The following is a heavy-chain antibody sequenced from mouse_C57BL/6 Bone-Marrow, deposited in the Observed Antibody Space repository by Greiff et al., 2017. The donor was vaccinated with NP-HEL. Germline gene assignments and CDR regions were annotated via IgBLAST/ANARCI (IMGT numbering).Heavy chain of an antibody. CDR3: AREWLLLSCAMDY. Sequence: EVQLQQSGPELVKPGASVKISCKASGYTFTDYYMNWVKQSPGKSLEWIGDINPNNGGTSYNQKFKGKATLTVDKSSSTAYMELRSLTSEDSAVYYCAREWLLLSCAMDYWGQGTSVTVSS. CDR1: GYTFTDYY. J-gene: IGHJ4*01. V-gene: IGHV1-26*01. CDR2: INPNNGGT. D-gene: IGHD2-3*01.